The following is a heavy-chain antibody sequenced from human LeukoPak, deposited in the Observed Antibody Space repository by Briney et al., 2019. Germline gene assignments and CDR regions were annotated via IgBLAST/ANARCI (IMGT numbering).Heavy chain of an antibody. CDR1: GFTFSSYW. J-gene: IGHJ4*02. CDR2: IKQDGSEK. CDR3: ARDGAHSGYDWRWYYFDY. D-gene: IGHD5-12*01. Sequence: PGGSLRLSCTASGFTFSSYWMSWVRQAPGKGLEWVANIKQDGSEKYYVDSVKGRFTISRDNAKNSLYLQMNSLRAEDTAVYYCARDGAHSGYDWRWYYFDYWGQGTLVTVSS. V-gene: IGHV3-7*01.